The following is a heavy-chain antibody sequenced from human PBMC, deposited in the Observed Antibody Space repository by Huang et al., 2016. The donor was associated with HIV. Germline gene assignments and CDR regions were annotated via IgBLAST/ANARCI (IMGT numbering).Heavy chain of an antibody. CDR2: MNHNGKI. Sequence: QVQLKQWGAGLLKPSETLSLTCAVYGGAFRGSAWTWIRQFPEKGLEWFGDMNHNGKIIYNPSLSARVTISTDTSKNHFSLHLTSVTAAETALYYCARGFNYYASDNLGVYYFDSWGLGTLVTVSP. CDR1: GGAFRGSA. V-gene: IGHV4-34*02. D-gene: IGHD3-10*01. J-gene: IGHJ4*02. CDR3: ARGFNYYASDNLGVYYFDS.